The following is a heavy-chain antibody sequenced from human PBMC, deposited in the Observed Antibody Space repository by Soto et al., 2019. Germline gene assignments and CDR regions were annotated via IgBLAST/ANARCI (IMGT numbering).Heavy chain of an antibody. V-gene: IGHV3-33*01. CDR1: GFTFSSYG. CDR2: IWYDGSNK. J-gene: IGHJ4*02. Sequence: SGGSLRLSCAASGFTFSSYGMHWVRQAPGKGLEWVAVIWYDGSNKYYADSVKGRFTISRDNSKNTLYLQMNSLRAEDTAVYYCARDRHLSGSHFDYWGQGTLVTVSS. D-gene: IGHD5-12*01. CDR3: ARDRHLSGSHFDY.